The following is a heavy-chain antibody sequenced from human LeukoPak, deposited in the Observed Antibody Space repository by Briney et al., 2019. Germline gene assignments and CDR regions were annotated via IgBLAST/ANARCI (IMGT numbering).Heavy chain of an antibody. CDR2: IYYSGST. CDR1: GGSISSYY. Sequence: SETLSLTCTVSGGSISSYYWSWIRQPPGKGLEWIGYIYYSGSTNYNPSLKSRVTISVDTSKNQFSLKLSSVTAADTAVYYCARAVSQKAPDPWGQGTLVTVSS. CDR3: ARAVSQKAPDP. V-gene: IGHV4-59*01. J-gene: IGHJ5*02.